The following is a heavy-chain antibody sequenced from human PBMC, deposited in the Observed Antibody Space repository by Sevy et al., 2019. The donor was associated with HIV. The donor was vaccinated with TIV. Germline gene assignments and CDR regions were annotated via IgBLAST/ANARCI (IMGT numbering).Heavy chain of an antibody. Sequence: GGSLRLSCAASGFTFSSYWMHWVRQVPGKGLVWVSRINSDGSSTTYADSVKGRFTISRDNAKNTLYLQMNSLRAEDTAVYYCAKGRLRLGGGYWGQGTLVTVSS. D-gene: IGHD3-16*01. CDR2: INSDGSST. J-gene: IGHJ4*02. CDR1: GFTFSSYW. V-gene: IGHV3-74*01. CDR3: AKGRLRLGGGY.